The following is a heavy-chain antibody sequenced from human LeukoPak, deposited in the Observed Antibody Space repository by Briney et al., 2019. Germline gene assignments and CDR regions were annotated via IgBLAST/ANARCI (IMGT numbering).Heavy chain of an antibody. CDR3: ARAVANRPQYYFDY. Sequence: SVKVSCKASGGTVSSYAISGVRQAPGQGLEWMGRIIPIFGTANYAQKFQGRVTITTDESTSTAYMELSSLRSEDTAVYYCARAVANRPQYYFDYWGQGTLVTVSS. CDR2: IIPIFGTA. V-gene: IGHV1-69*05. D-gene: IGHD6-19*01. J-gene: IGHJ4*02. CDR1: GGTVSSYA.